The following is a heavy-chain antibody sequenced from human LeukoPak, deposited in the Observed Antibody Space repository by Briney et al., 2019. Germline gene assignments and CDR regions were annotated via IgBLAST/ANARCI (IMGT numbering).Heavy chain of an antibody. CDR3: ARAPTVLVGYCSSSSCQADY. J-gene: IGHJ4*02. D-gene: IGHD2-2*01. Sequence: PGGSLRLSCAASGFSVSSNYMTWVRQAPGKGLEWVSGLYSGGSTYYADSVKGRFTISRDNFKNTLYLQMNSLRVEDTAVYYCARAPTVLVGYCSSSSCQADYWGQGTLVTVSS. CDR2: LYSGGST. CDR1: GFSVSSNY. V-gene: IGHV3-53*01.